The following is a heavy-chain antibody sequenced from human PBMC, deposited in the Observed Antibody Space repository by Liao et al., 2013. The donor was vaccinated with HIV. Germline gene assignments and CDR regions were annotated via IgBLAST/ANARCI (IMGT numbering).Heavy chain of an antibody. J-gene: IGHJ4*02. V-gene: IGHV4-34*01. D-gene: IGHD1-26*01. Sequence: QVHLQQWGAGLLKPSETLSLTCAVYGGSFSGYYWSWIRQPPGKGLEWIGEVNHSGSTNYKPSLKSRATISIDTSKNQFSLKLSSVTAADTAVYYCARPLSGSYWSFDYWGQGTLVTVSS. CDR3: ARPLSGSYWSFDY. CDR2: VNHSGST. CDR1: GGSFSGYY.